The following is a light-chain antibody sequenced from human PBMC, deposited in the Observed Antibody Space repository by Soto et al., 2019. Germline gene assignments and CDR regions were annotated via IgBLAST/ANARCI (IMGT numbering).Light chain of an antibody. Sequence: EIVLTHSPGTLSLSPGETATLSCRASQSVSSSRLAWYRQKPGQAPRLLIYGASSRATGIPDRFSGSGSGTEFTLTISSLQSEDFAVYYCQQYNNWPPITFSQGTLLEI. CDR1: QSVSSS. CDR2: GAS. CDR3: QQYNNWPPIT. J-gene: IGKJ5*01. V-gene: IGKV3D-15*01.